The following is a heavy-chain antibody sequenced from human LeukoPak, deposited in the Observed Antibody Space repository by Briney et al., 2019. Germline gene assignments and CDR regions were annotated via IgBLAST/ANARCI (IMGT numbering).Heavy chain of an antibody. CDR2: INSDGSST. V-gene: IGHV3-74*01. CDR3: ARPARGSCYDY. Sequence: GGSLRLSCAASGFSFSRSWMSWVRQAPGKGLVWVSRINSDGSSTSYADSVKGRFTISRDNAKNTLYLQMNSLRAEDTAVYYCARPARGSCYDYWGQGTLVTVSS. CDR1: GFSFSRSW. D-gene: IGHD2-15*01. J-gene: IGHJ4*02.